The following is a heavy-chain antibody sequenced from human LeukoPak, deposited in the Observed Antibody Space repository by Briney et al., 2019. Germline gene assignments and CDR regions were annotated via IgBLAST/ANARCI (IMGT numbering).Heavy chain of an antibody. V-gene: IGHV3-30*04. D-gene: IGHD3-3*01. J-gene: IGHJ4*02. CDR3: ARAPGGYYDFWSGYYPDY. CDR1: GFTFSSYA. CDR2: ISYDGSNK. Sequence: PGRSLRLSCAASGFTFSSYAMHWVRQAPGKGLEWVAVISYDGSNKYYADSVKGRFTIPRDNSKNTLYLQMNSLRAEDTAVYYCARAPGGYYDFWSGYYPDYWGQGTLVTVSS.